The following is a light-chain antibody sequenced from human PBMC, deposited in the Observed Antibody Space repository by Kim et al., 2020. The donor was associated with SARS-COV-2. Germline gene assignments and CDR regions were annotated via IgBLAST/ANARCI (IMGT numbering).Light chain of an antibody. J-gene: IGLJ2*01. V-gene: IGLV3-19*01. Sequence: SSELTQDPAVSVALGQTVRITCQGDSLRSYYATWYQQKPGQAPILVIYGKNNRLSGIPDRFSGFSSGNTASLTITGTQAGDEADYYCNSRDSNDNVVFGG. CDR2: GKN. CDR1: SLRSYY. CDR3: NSRDSNDNVV.